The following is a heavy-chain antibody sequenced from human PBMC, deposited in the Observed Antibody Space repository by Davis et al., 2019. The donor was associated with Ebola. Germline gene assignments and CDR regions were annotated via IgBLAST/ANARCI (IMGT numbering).Heavy chain of an antibody. J-gene: IGHJ4*02. CDR3: ARGPQLERYDY. V-gene: IGHV4-59*01. CDR2: IYYSGST. CDR1: GGSIRSYY. Sequence: MPSETLSLTCTVSGGSIRSYYWSWIRQPPVKGLEWIGYIYYSGSTNYNPSLRSRVTISVDTSKNQFSLKLSSVTAADTAVYYCARGPQLERYDYWGQGTLVTVSS. D-gene: IGHD1-1*01.